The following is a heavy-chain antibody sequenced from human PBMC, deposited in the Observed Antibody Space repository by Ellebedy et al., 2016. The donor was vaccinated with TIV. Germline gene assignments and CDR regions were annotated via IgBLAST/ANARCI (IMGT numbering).Heavy chain of an antibody. Sequence: ASVKVSCKASGYPFTKYYFHWIRQAPGQGLEWMGVLDARVGSTTYAETLQGRITMTRDTSTRTVYMELSSLKSDDTAVYYWASVPSAGADFWGQGTLVTVSS. CDR2: LDARVGST. CDR1: GYPFTKYY. CDR3: ASVPSAGADF. V-gene: IGHV1-46*01. J-gene: IGHJ4*02. D-gene: IGHD4-17*01.